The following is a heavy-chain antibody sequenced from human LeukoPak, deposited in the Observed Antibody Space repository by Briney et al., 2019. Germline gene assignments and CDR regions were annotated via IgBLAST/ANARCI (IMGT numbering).Heavy chain of an antibody. D-gene: IGHD3-3*01. V-gene: IGHV3-11*01. CDR1: GLTFSDYY. Sequence: GGSLRLSCAASGLTFSDYYMSWIRQAPGKGLEWVSYISSSGSTIYYADSVKGRFTISRDNAKNSLYLQMNSLRAEDTAVYYCAGAPQYDFWRDYWGQGTLVTVSS. CDR3: AGAPQYDFWRDY. J-gene: IGHJ4*02. CDR2: ISSSGSTI.